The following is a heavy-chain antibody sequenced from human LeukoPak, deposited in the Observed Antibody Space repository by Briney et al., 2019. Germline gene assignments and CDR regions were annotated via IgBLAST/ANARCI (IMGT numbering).Heavy chain of an antibody. CDR3: AKSGDIVVVPAANTLDY. J-gene: IGHJ4*02. D-gene: IGHD2-2*01. V-gene: IGHV3-23*01. CDR1: GFTFSSYA. Sequence: PGGSLRLSCAASGFTFSSYAMSWVRQAPGKGLEWVSAISGSGGSTYYADSVKGRFTISRDNSKNTLYLQMNSLRAEDTAVYYCAKSGDIVVVPAANTLDYWGQGTLVTVSS. CDR2: ISGSGGST.